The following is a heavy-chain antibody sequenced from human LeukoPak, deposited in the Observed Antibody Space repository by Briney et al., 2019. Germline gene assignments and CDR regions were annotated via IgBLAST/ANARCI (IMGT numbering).Heavy chain of an antibody. CDR1: GYSISSGYY. CDR3: ARVLGGSSPFDY. D-gene: IGHD1-26*01. V-gene: IGHV4-38-2*01. J-gene: IGHJ4*02. CDR2: IYHSGTT. Sequence: SETLSLTCAVSGYSISSGYYWGWIRQPPGKGLEWIVSIYHSGTTHYNPSLKSRVTISVDTSKNQFSLKLSSVTAADTAIYYCARVLGGSSPFDYWGQGTLVTVSS.